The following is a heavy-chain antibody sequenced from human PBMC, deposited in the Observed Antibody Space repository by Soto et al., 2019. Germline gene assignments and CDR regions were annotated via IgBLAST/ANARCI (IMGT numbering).Heavy chain of an antibody. D-gene: IGHD6-19*01. Sequence: VGSLRLSCASSVFTFSTYAMSCVRHSPGKGLEWVSTIGTGGGNTYYADSVKGRFTISRDNSENTIYLQMNSLRAEDTALYYCATGGGSGSGLHDFWGRGALVTVSS. CDR2: IGTGGGNT. CDR3: ATGGGSGSGLHDF. CDR1: VFTFSTYA. J-gene: IGHJ4*02. V-gene: IGHV3-23*01.